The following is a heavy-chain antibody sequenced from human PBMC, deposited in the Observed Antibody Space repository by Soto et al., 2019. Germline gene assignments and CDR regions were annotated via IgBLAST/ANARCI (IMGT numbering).Heavy chain of an antibody. J-gene: IGHJ3*02. CDR1: GGFVSSGNYY. CDR2: MSHSGGT. D-gene: IGHD1-1*01. V-gene: IGHV4-34*01. CDR3: ARVERGTATTVVDAFDI. Sequence: QEQLQQWGAGLLKPSETLSLTCAVYGGFVSSGNYYWSWIRQPPGKGLEWIGEMSHSGGTHSNPSLKSRVTISVDTSKNQCSLKMSSVSAADTALYYCARVERGTATTVVDAFDIWGPGTMVTVSS.